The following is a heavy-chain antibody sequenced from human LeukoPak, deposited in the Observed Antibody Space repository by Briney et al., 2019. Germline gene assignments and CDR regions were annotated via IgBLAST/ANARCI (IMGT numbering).Heavy chain of an antibody. J-gene: IGHJ6*02. D-gene: IGHD2-8*01. V-gene: IGHV3-11*01. CDR2: IDGSGSTK. CDR3: ARDQGAVMVYNYGMDV. CDR1: GFSFSDYY. Sequence: GSLRLSCAASGFSFSDYYMSWVRQAPGKGLEWISDIDGSGSTKHYADSVKGRFTISRDNAKNSLYLQMSSLRADDTAVYYCARDQGAVMVYNYGMDVWGQGTTVTVSS.